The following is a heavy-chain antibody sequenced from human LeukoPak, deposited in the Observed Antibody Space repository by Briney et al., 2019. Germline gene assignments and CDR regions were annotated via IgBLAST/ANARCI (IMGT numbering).Heavy chain of an antibody. Sequence: SETLSLTCAVYGGSFSGYYWSWIRQPPGEGLEWIGEINHSGSTNYNPSLKSRVTISVDTSKNQFSLKLSSVTAADTAVYYCARPYDSSGYSVGGFDYWGQGTLVTVSS. CDR1: GGSFSGYY. D-gene: IGHD3-22*01. V-gene: IGHV4-34*01. J-gene: IGHJ4*02. CDR2: INHSGST. CDR3: ARPYDSSGYSVGGFDY.